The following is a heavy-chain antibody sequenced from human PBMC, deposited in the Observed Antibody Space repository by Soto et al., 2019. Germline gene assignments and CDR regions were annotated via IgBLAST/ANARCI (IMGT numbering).Heavy chain of an antibody. J-gene: IGHJ4*02. CDR3: VKDGPVTSTIQGYFDY. CDR1: GFTFSSYA. V-gene: IGHV3-23*01. CDR2: ISYSGDST. D-gene: IGHD2-2*02. Sequence: EVQLLESGGDLVQPGGSLRVSCAVSGFTFSSYAMAWVRQAPGKGLEWVSGISYSGDSTYYADSVKGRFTISRDNSKNTVYLQMNSLRADDTAIYYCVKDGPVTSTIQGYFDYWGQGTLVTVSS.